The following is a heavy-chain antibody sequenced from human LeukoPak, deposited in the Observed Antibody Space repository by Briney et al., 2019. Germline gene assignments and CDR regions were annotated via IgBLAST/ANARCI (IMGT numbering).Heavy chain of an antibody. Sequence: SETLSLTCSVSGGSISSCTYSWGWIRQPPGKGLEWIGSFSCSGSTYYNPSLKSRVTISVDTSKNQFSLKLSSVTAADTAVYYCATSRRITMVRGVISFDYWGQGTLVTVSS. D-gene: IGHD3-10*01. CDR3: ATSRRITMVRGVISFDY. V-gene: IGHV4-39*07. J-gene: IGHJ4*02. CDR2: FSCSGST. CDR1: GGSISSCTYS.